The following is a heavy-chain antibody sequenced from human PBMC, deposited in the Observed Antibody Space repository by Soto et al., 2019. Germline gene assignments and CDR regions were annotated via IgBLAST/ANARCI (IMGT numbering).Heavy chain of an antibody. CDR3: ARGAFGSYYVDY. D-gene: IGHD3-10*01. CDR2: IKGDETTS. J-gene: IGHJ4*02. Sequence: EVQVVESGGASVQPGGSLRLSCAASGFTFTSYWMHWVRQAPGKGLLWMSRIKGDETTSSYADSVKGRFTISRDNAKNTVYLQMNSLRAEDTAGYYGARGAFGSYYVDYWGQGTLVPGSS. V-gene: IGHV3-74*01. CDR1: GFTFTSYW.